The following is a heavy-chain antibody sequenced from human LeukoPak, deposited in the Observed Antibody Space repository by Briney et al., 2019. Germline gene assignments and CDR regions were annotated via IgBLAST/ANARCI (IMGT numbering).Heavy chain of an antibody. V-gene: IGHV3-53*01. J-gene: IGHJ4*02. CDR2: IYNDGST. CDR1: GFSVSTDH. Sequence: QPGGSLGLSCAASGFSVSTDHMSWVRQAPGKGLEWVSVIYNDGSTYYADTVKGRFTISRDNSKNTVDLLVNSLRAEDTAVYYCARVWELSYDYRGQGTLVTVSS. CDR3: ARVWELSYDY. D-gene: IGHD3-16*02.